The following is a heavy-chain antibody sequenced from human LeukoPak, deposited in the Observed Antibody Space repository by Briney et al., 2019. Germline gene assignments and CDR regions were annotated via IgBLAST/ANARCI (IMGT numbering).Heavy chain of an antibody. D-gene: IGHD5-18*01. CDR2: ISSSSSYI. J-gene: IGHJ5*02. V-gene: IGHV3-21*01. CDR1: GFTFSSYS. CDR3: ARGVRGTAMVTAWFDP. Sequence: GGSLRLSCAASGFTFSSYSMNWVRQAPGKGLEWVSSISSSSSYIYYADSVKGRFTISRDNAKNSLYLQMNSLRAEDTAVYYCARGVRGTAMVTAWFDPWGQGTLVTVSS.